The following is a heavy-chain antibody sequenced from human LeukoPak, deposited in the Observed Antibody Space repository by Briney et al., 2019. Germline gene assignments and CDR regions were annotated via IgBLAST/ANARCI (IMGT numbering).Heavy chain of an antibody. CDR3: ARGHYGMDV. J-gene: IGHJ6*02. V-gene: IGHV3-7*05. CDR2: INQDGSEK. Sequence: GGSLRLSCGASGYTFSNSWVTWVRQAPGKGLEWVANINQDGSEKYSVDSVEGRFTISRDNAKNSLYLQTNSLRAEDTAVYYCARGHYGMDVWGQGTTVTVSS. CDR1: GYTFSNSW.